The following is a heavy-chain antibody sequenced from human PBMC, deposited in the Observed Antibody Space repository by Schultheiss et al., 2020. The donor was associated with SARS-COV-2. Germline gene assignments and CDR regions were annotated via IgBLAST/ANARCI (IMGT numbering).Heavy chain of an antibody. Sequence: LSLTCTVYGGAISSSSYYWGWIRQPPGKGLEWIGSIYYSGSTYYNPSLKSRVTISVDTSKNQFSLKLSSVTAADTAVYYCARDSSGYTWFDPWGQGTLVTVSS. D-gene: IGHD3-22*01. V-gene: IGHV4-39*07. J-gene: IGHJ5*02. CDR2: IYYSGST. CDR3: ARDSSGYTWFDP. CDR1: GGAISSSSYY.